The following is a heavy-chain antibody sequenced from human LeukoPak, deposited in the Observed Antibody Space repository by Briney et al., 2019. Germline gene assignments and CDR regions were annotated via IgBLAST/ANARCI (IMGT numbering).Heavy chain of an antibody. CDR2: IKQDGSEK. J-gene: IGHJ6*02. CDR1: GFTFSSYW. D-gene: IGHD3-10*01. Sequence: GGSLRLSCAASGFTFSSYWMSWVRQAPGKGLEGVANIKQDGSEKYYVDSVKGRFTISRDNAKNSLYLQMNSLRAEDTAVYYCARECTMVPFYGMDVWGQGTTVTVSS. CDR3: ARECTMVPFYGMDV. V-gene: IGHV3-7*01.